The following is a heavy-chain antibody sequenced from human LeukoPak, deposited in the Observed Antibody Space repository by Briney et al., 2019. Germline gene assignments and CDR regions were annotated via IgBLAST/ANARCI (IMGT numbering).Heavy chain of an antibody. Sequence: GGSLRLSCAASGFPFSTYGMHWVRQAPGKGLEWVAVISYDGSNKYYADSVKGRFTISRDNSKNTLYLQMNSLRAEDTAVYYCAKDKHRGYGGYHQDYWGQGTLVTVSS. V-gene: IGHV3-30*18. CDR1: GFPFSTYG. CDR2: ISYDGSNK. CDR3: AKDKHRGYGGYHQDY. J-gene: IGHJ4*02. D-gene: IGHD5-12*01.